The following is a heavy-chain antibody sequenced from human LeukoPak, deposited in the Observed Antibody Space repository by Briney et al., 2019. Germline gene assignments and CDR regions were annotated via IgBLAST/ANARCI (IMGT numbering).Heavy chain of an antibody. Sequence: LPGGSLRLSCAASGFTFSSYGMHWVRQAPGKGLEWVAFIRYDGSNKYYADSVKGRFTISRDNAKNSLYLQMNSLRAEDTAVYYCARYGRAVGPHAFDIWGQGTMVTVSS. CDR1: GFTFSSYG. V-gene: IGHV3-30*02. CDR3: ARYGRAVGPHAFDI. J-gene: IGHJ3*02. D-gene: IGHD3-10*02. CDR2: IRYDGSNK.